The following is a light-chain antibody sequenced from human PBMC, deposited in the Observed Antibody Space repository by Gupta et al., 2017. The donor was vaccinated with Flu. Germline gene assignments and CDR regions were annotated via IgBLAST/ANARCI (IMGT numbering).Light chain of an antibody. V-gene: IGLV1-36*01. J-gene: IGLJ3*02. CDR2: YDD. CDR1: RSNLGSYP. CDR3: AAWDDSMNCLV. Sequence: QSVLPQPPAVSAAPTQRVTSSCSGSRSNLGSYPFSWYQQPPAQTPKLLIYYDDRRLSVVADRFSGSKSGTSAAVATSGLQAEDEAEYYCAAWDDSMNCLVFGGGTKLTVL.